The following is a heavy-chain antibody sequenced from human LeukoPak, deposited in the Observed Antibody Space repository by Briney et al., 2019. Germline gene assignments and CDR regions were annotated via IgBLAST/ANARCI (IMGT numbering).Heavy chain of an antibody. Sequence: GGSLRLSCAASGFTFSGYAMHWVRQAPGKGLEWLTVISTDGNDKHYADSVKGRFTVARDNSKNTLLLQMNNVRTEDTAVYYCAKDKSVPADYYFDYWGQGTLVTVSS. CDR2: ISTDGNDK. V-gene: IGHV3-30*04. J-gene: IGHJ4*02. CDR1: GFTFSGYA. CDR3: AKDKSVPADYYFDY. D-gene: IGHD3-10*01.